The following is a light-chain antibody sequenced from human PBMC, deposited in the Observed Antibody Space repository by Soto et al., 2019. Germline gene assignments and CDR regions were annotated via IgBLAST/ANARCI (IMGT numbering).Light chain of an antibody. J-gene: IGKJ3*01. CDR1: QSLLYSSNNKNY. V-gene: IGKV4-1*01. Sequence: DIVMTQSPDSLAVSLGERATINCKSSQSLLYSSNNKNYLAWYQQKPGQPPKLLIYWASTRESGVPDRFSGSGSGTDFTLTNSSLQAEDVAIYYCQEYYDTPYTFGPGTKVDIQ. CDR2: WAS. CDR3: QEYYDTPYT.